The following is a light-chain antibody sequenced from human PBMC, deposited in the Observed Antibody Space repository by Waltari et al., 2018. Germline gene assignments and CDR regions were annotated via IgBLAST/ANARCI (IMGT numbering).Light chain of an antibody. CDR1: QGISSA. Sequence: IPLTQSPYSLSASVGDRVTITCGASQGISSALAWYQQKPGKAPKILIYDASSLESGVPARFSGSVSVTDLTLTISSLQPGDYADYYCSQFNNYITFCAGTKVDSK. CDR3: SQFNNYIT. CDR2: DAS. V-gene: IGKV1D-13*01. J-gene: IGKJ3*01.